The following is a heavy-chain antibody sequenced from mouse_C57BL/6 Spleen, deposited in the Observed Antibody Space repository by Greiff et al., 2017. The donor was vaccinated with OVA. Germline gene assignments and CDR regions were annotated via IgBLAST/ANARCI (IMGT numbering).Heavy chain of an antibody. J-gene: IGHJ2*01. Sequence: EVQLQQSGPELVKPGASVKISCKASGYTFTDYYMNWVKQSHGKSLEWIGDINPNNGGTSYNQKFKGKATLTVDKSSSTAYMELRSLTSEDSAVYYCARWELRLLNFDYWGQGTTLTVSS. D-gene: IGHD3-2*02. CDR3: ARWELRLLNFDY. CDR1: GYTFTDYY. V-gene: IGHV1-26*01. CDR2: INPNNGGT.